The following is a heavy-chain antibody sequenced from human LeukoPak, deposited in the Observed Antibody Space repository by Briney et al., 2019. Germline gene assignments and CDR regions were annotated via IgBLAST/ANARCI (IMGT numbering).Heavy chain of an antibody. CDR2: IYYSGST. CDR3: ARLRGLDFWSGYPNYYFDY. D-gene: IGHD3-3*01. Sequence: PSETLSLTCAVYGGSISSYYWSWIRQPPGKGLEWIGYIYYSGSTNYNPSLKSRVTISVDTSKNQFSLKLSSVTAADTAVYYCARLRGLDFWSGYPNYYFDYWGQGTLVTVSS. J-gene: IGHJ4*02. CDR1: GGSISSYY. V-gene: IGHV4-59*08.